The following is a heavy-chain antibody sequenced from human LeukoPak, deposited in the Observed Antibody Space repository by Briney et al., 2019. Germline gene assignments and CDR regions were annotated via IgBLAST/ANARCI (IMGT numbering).Heavy chain of an antibody. CDR2: INSDGSST. V-gene: IGHV3-74*01. CDR3: ARRGTYSTSCYDY. CDR1: GFTFSNYW. D-gene: IGHD6-13*01. J-gene: IGHJ4*02. Sequence: GGSLRLSCAASGFTFSNYWMHWVRQAPGKGLVWVARINSDGSSTNYADSVKGRFTISRDNAKNTLYLQMSSLRAEDTAVYYCARRGTYSTSCYDYWGQGTLVTASS.